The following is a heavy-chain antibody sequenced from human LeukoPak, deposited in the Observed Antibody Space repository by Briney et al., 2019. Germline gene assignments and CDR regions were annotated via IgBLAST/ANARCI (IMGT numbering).Heavy chain of an antibody. D-gene: IGHD3-9*01. J-gene: IGHJ4*02. CDR1: GFTFSSYG. CDR2: IQYDGSNK. CDR3: AKGILRYFDWLLQPLDY. V-gene: IGHV3-30*02. Sequence: PGGSLRLSCAASGFTFSSYGMHWVRQAPGKGLEWVAFIQYDGSNKYYADSVKGRFTISRDNSKNTLYLQMNSLRAEDTAVYYCAKGILRYFDWLLQPLDYWGQGTLVTVSS.